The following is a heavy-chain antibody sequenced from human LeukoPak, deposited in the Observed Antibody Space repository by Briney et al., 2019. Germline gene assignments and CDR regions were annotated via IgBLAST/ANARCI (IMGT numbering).Heavy chain of an antibody. CDR2: ITTNRSYN. J-gene: IGHJ3*02. CDR3: ATGDYGAFDI. D-gene: IGHD4-17*01. CDR1: GFTFSTHY. V-gene: IGHV3-21*01. Sequence: GGSLRLSCAASGFTFSTHYMNWVRQAPGKGLEWVSSITTNRSYNYYADSVKGRFTITRDNAKNSLYLQMNSLRAEDTAVYYCATGDYGAFDIWGQGTMVTVSS.